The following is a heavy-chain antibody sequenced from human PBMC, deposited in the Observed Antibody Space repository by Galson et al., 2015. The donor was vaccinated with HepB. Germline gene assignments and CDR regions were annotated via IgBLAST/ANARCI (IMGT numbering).Heavy chain of an antibody. D-gene: IGHD2-2*03. J-gene: IGHJ2*01. Sequence: SLRLSCAASGFTFSSYGMHWVRQAPGKGLEWVAFIRYDGSNKYYADSVKGRFTISRDNSKNTLYLQMNSLRAEDTAVYYCAKSGYCSSTSCYEEADDYGDYNWYFDLWGRGTLVTVSS. CDR2: IRYDGSNK. CDR1: GFTFSSYG. CDR3: AKSGYCSSTSCYEEADDYGDYNWYFDL. V-gene: IGHV3-30*02.